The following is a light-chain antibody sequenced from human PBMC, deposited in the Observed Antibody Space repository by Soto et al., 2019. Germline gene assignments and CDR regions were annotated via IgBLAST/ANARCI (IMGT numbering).Light chain of an antibody. J-gene: IGKJ4*01. CDR2: AAS. CDR1: QSVSSRF. CDR3: QQYNSWPPLT. V-gene: IGKV3-20*01. Sequence: EIVLTQSPGTLSLSPGERATLSCRASQSVSSRFLAWYQQKPGQAPRLLIYAASSRATGIPDRFSGSGSETEFTLTISSLQSEDFAVYYCQQYNSWPPLTFGGGTKVDIK.